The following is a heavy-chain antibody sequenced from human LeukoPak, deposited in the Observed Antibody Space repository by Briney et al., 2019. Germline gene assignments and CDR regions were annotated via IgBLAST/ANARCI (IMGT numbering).Heavy chain of an antibody. J-gene: IGHJ4*02. CDR3: ARESGSYSQYFDY. CDR1: GFSFSTYA. Sequence: PGGSLRLSCAASGFSFSTYAMGWVRQAPGKGLEWVSAISGSGGKTYYADSVKGRFTISRDNSKNTLYLQMNSLRAEDTAVYYCARESGSYSQYFDYWGQGTLVTVSS. V-gene: IGHV3-23*01. D-gene: IGHD1-26*01. CDR2: ISGSGGKT.